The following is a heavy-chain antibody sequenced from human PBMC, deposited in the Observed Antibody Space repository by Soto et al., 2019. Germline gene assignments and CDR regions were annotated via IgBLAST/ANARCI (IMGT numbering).Heavy chain of an antibody. CDR3: ARYCSGGSGPLYYYYGMDV. V-gene: IGHV1-69*10. Sequence: SVKVSCKASGGTFSSYAISWVRQAPGQGLEWMGGIIPILGTANYAQKFQGRVTITADKSTSTAYMELSSLRSEDTAVYYCARYCSGGSGPLYYYYGMDVWGQGTTVTVSS. J-gene: IGHJ6*02. CDR2: IIPILGTA. CDR1: GGTFSSYA. D-gene: IGHD2-15*01.